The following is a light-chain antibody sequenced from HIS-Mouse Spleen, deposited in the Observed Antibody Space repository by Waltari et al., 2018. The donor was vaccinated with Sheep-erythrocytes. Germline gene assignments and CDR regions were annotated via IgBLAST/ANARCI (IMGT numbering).Light chain of an antibody. V-gene: IGKV1-5*03. CDR3: QQYNSYSWT. J-gene: IGKJ1*01. Sequence: DIQMTQSPSTLSASVGARVPITCRASQSISSWLAWYQQKPGKAPKLLTYKASSLESGVPSRFSGSGSGTEFTLTISSLQPDDFATYYCQQYNSYSWTFGQGTKVEIK. CDR2: KAS. CDR1: QSISSW.